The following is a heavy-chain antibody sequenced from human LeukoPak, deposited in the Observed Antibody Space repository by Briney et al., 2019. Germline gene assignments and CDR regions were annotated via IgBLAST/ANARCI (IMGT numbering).Heavy chain of an antibody. CDR1: GGSISSYY. Sequence: SETLSLTCTVSGGSISSYYWSWIRQPPGKGLEWIRYIYYSGSTNYNPSLKSRVTISVDTSKNQFSLKLSSVTATDTAVYYCARVRMGRFLPDYYYGMDVWGQGTTVTVSS. CDR2: IYYSGST. V-gene: IGHV4-59*01. J-gene: IGHJ6*02. CDR3: ARVRMGRFLPDYYYGMDV. D-gene: IGHD3-3*01.